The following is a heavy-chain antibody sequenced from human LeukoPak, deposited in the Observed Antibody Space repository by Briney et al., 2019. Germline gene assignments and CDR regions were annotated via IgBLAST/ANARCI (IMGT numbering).Heavy chain of an antibody. J-gene: IGHJ4*02. CDR1: GVTFSSYG. CDR3: TTKVIRGNSGDDYDD. V-gene: IGHV3-30*03. Sequence: GGSLRLSCAAPGVTFSSYGMHWVRQAPGKGLEWVALISSDGNDKLYGDSVKGRFTTSRDDSKSTLYLKMNSLRAEDTAVYYCTTKVIRGNSGDDYDDWGQGTLVTVSS. D-gene: IGHD5-12*01. CDR2: ISSDGNDK.